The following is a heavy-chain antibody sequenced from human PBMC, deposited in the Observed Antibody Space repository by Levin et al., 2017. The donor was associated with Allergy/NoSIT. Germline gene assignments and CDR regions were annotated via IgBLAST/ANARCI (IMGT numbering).Heavy chain of an antibody. Sequence: ASVKVSCKFSFSLFSLSFLSFFLPLPFPGLERMGIIYPGDSDTRYSPSFQGQVTISADKSISTAYLQWSSLKASDTATYYCARPKRLAIRNDAFDIWGQGTLLTVSS. CDR1: FSLFSLSF. V-gene: IGHV5-51*01. CDR3: ARPKRLAIRNDAFDI. D-gene: IGHD3-9*01. CDR2: IYPGDSDT. J-gene: IGHJ3*02.